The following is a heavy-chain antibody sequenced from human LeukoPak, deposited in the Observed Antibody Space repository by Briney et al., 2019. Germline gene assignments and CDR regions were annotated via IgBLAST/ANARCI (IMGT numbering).Heavy chain of an antibody. CDR2: INRSGST. V-gene: IGHV4-34*01. D-gene: IGHD2-2*01. Sequence: PSETLSLTCAVYGGSFSGYYWSWIRQPPGKGLEWIGEINRSGSTNYNPSLKSRVTISVDTSKNQFSLKLSSVTAADTAVYYCARGRYCSSTSCPTGLGYYYGMDVWGKGTTVTVSS. CDR1: GGSFSGYY. CDR3: ARGRYCSSTSCPTGLGYYYGMDV. J-gene: IGHJ6*04.